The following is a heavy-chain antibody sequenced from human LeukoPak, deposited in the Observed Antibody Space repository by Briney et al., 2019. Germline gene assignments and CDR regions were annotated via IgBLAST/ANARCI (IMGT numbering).Heavy chain of an antibody. Sequence: ASVTVSFTSSGYTFTGYYMHWVRQAPGQGLEWMGWINPNSGGTKYAQKFQGRVTMTRDTSISTAYMELSGLRSDDTAVYYCAREVTTVTTNDAFDIWGQGTMVAVSS. J-gene: IGHJ3*02. CDR3: AREVTTVTTNDAFDI. D-gene: IGHD4-17*01. CDR1: GYTFTGYY. CDR2: INPNSGGT. V-gene: IGHV1-2*02.